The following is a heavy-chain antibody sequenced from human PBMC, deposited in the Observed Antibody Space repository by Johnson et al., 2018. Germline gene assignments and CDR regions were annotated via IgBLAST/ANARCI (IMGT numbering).Heavy chain of an antibody. CDR2: IGTAGDT. CDR3: ARKQQLVRYYYYYYMDV. Sequence: EVQLVESGGGLAQPGGSLRLSCAASGFTFSSYDMHWVRQATGKGLEWVSTIGPLECVSTIGTAGDTYYADSVKGRFTISRESDKGSLHLQMNSLRAGDTAVYYCARKQQLVRYYYYYYMDVWGKGTTVTVSS. D-gene: IGHD6-13*01. J-gene: IGHJ6*03. CDR1: GFTFSSYD. V-gene: IGHV3-13*01.